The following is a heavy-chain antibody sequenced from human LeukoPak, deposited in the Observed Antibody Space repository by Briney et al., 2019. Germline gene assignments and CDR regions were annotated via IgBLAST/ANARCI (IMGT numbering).Heavy chain of an antibody. J-gene: IGHJ4*02. Sequence: GGSLRLSCAASGFTFSSYWMHWVRQAPGKGLEWVGRIKSKTDGGTTDYAAPVKGRFTISRDDSKNTLYLQMNSLKTEDTAVYYCTTDVYYDSSGYYYLDYWGQGTLVTVSS. D-gene: IGHD3-22*01. CDR3: TTDVYYDSSGYYYLDY. CDR1: GFTFSSYW. V-gene: IGHV3-15*01. CDR2: IKSKTDGGTT.